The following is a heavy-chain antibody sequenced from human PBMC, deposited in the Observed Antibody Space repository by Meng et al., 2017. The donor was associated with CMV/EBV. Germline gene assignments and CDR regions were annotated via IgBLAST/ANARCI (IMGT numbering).Heavy chain of an antibody. CDR2: INHSGST. J-gene: IGHJ6*02. D-gene: IGHD3-10*01. V-gene: IGHV4-34*01. CDR3: ARRGRITMVRGVRYYYGMDV. CDR1: GGSFSGDY. Sequence: SETLSLTCAVYGGSFSGDYWSWIRQPPGKGLEWIGEINHSGSTNYNPSLKSRVTISVDTSKNQFSLKLSSVTAADTAVYYCARRGRITMVRGVRYYYGMDVWGQGTTVTVSS.